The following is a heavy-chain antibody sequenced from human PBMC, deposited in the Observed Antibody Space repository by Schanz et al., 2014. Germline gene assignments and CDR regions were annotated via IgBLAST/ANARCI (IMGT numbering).Heavy chain of an antibody. CDR2: IFHTGST. J-gene: IGHJ6*03. V-gene: IGHV4-4*02. D-gene: IGHD3-3*01. CDR3: ATVSYDFWSGKDYYSFHMDV. Sequence: QVQLQESGPGLLKPSGTLSLTCAVSGASISSNNWWTWVRQSPGKGLDWIGEIFHTGSTKYNPSLKSRVTVSVDKPKTQCSLKLNSVTAADTAVYYCATVSYDFWSGKDYYSFHMDVWGKGTTVTVSS. CDR1: GASISSNNW.